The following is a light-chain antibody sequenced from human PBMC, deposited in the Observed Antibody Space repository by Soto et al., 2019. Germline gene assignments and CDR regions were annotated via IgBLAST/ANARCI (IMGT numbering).Light chain of an antibody. V-gene: IGLV2-8*01. CDR2: EVS. CDR1: STDVGGYNY. CDR3: SSYGGRDNYV. Sequence: QSVLTQPPSAAGSPGQSVTISCTGTSTDVGGYNYVSWYQQYPGKAPKLMIYEVSKRPSGVPDRFSGSKSGNTASLTVSGLQAEDEAYYYCSSYGGRDNYVFGTGTKVTVL. J-gene: IGLJ1*01.